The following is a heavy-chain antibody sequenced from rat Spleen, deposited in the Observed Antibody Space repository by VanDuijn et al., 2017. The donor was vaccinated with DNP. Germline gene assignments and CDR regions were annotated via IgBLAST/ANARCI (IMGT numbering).Heavy chain of an antibody. Sequence: EVQLVESGGGLVQPGGSLKLSCAASGFTFSDYYMAWVRQAPKKGLEWVTTISTSGRRTYYPDSVKGRFTISRDNAKSSLYLQMNSLTSEDTATYYCASVYDGYPPYAMDAWGQGTSVTVSS. J-gene: IGHJ4*01. CDR2: ISTSGRRT. V-gene: IGHV5-25*01. CDR3: ASVYDGYPPYAMDA. CDR1: GFTFSDYY. D-gene: IGHD1-12*03.